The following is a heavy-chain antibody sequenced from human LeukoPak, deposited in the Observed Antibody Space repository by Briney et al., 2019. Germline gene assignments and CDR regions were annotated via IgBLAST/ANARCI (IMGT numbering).Heavy chain of an antibody. D-gene: IGHD6-13*01. Sequence: ASVKVSCKASGYTFTGYYMHWVRQAPGQGLEWMGWINPNSGGTNYAQKFQGRVTMTRDTSISTAYMELSRLRSDDTAVYYCARDVAAAVQVWFDPWGQGTLVTVSS. V-gene: IGHV1-2*02. CDR3: ARDVAAAVQVWFDP. J-gene: IGHJ5*02. CDR2: INPNSGGT. CDR1: GYTFTGYY.